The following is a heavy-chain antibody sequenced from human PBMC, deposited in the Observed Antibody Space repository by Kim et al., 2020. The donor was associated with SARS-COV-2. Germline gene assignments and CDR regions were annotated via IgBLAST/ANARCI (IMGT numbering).Heavy chain of an antibody. Sequence: ASVKVSCKASGYTFTSYGISWVRQAPGQGLEWMGWISAYNGNTNYAQKLQGRVTMTTDTSTSTAYMELRSLRSDDTAVYYCARDFLIGSGSYYSRSGYYYGMDVWGQGTTVTVSS. CDR3: ARDFLIGSGSYYSRSGYYYGMDV. CDR1: GYTFTSYG. D-gene: IGHD3-10*01. J-gene: IGHJ6*02. CDR2: ISAYNGNT. V-gene: IGHV1-18*04.